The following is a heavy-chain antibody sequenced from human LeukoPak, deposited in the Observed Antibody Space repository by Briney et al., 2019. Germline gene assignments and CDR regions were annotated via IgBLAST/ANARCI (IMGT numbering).Heavy chain of an antibody. CDR2: ISTHGSII. D-gene: IGHD4-17*01. CDR1: GFTFNDYY. J-gene: IGHJ4*02. Sequence: PGGSLRLSCGASGFTFNDYYMTWIRQAPGKGLEWVSYISTHGSIIYYADSVKGRFTISRDNAKNSLYLQMNSLRAEDTGVYYCARLFGDVTTLDYWGQGTLVTVSS. CDR3: ARLFGDVTTLDY. V-gene: IGHV3-11*04.